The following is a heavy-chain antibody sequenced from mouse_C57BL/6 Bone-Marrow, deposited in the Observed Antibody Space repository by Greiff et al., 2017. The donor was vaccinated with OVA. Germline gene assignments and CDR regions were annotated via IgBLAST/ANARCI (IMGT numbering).Heavy chain of an antibody. J-gene: IGHJ2*01. CDR2: IYPGNSDT. CDR1: GYTFTSYW. V-gene: IGHV1-5*01. Sequence: VHVKQSGTVLARPGASVKMSCKTSGYTFTSYWMHWVKQRPGQGLEWIGAIYPGNSDTSYNQKFKGKAKLTAVTSASTAYMELSSLTNEDSAVYYCTRNYGSTPFGYWGQGTTLTVSS. D-gene: IGHD1-1*01. CDR3: TRNYGSTPFGY.